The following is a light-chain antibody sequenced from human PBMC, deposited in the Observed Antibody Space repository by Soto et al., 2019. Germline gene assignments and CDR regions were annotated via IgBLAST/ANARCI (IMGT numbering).Light chain of an antibody. CDR2: KAS. CDR1: QSISSW. V-gene: IGKV1-5*03. CDR3: QQYNSYST. Sequence: DIQMTQSPSTLSASVGDRVTITCRASQSISSWLAWYQQKPGKAPKLLIYKASSLESGVPSRFSGSGSGTEFTLIISSLQPDDFATYYCQQYNSYSTFSQGTKVEIK. J-gene: IGKJ1*01.